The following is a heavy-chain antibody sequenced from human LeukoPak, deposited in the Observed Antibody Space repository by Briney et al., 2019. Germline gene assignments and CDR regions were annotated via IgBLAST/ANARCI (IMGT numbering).Heavy chain of an antibody. V-gene: IGHV3-48*03. CDR1: GFTFSSYE. Sequence: GGSLRLSCAASGFTFSSYEMNWVRQAPGKGLEWVSYISSSGGTIYYADSVKGRFTISRDNPKNSPYLQMNSLRAEDTAVYYCARMRPELDYWGQGTLVTVSS. D-gene: IGHD6-6*01. J-gene: IGHJ4*02. CDR3: ARMRPELDY. CDR2: ISSSGGTI.